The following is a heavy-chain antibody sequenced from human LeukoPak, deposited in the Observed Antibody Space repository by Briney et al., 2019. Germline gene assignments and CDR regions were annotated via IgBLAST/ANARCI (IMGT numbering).Heavy chain of an antibody. CDR2: ISWNSGSI. CDR3: ARAYDYVRY. D-gene: IGHD3-16*01. CDR1: GFTFDDYA. Sequence: GRSLRLSCAASGFTFDDYAMHWVRQAPGKGLEWVSGISWNSGSIGYADSVKGRFTISRDNAKNSLYLQMNSLRAEDTAVYYCARAYDYVRYWGQGTLVTVSS. J-gene: IGHJ4*02. V-gene: IGHV3-9*01.